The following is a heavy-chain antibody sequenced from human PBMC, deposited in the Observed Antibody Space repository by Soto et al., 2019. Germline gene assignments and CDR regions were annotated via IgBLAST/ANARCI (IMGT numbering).Heavy chain of an antibody. J-gene: IGHJ4*02. CDR1: GFTFSSYG. CDR3: AKDSGYYYDSSGEYYFDY. D-gene: IGHD3-22*01. V-gene: IGHV3-30*18. Sequence: QVQLVESGGGVVQPGRSLRLSCAASGFTFSSYGMHWVRQAPGKGLEWVAVISYDGSNKYYADSVKGRFTISRDNSKNTLYLQMNSLRAEDTAMYYCAKDSGYYYDSSGEYYFDYWGQGTLVTVSS. CDR2: ISYDGSNK.